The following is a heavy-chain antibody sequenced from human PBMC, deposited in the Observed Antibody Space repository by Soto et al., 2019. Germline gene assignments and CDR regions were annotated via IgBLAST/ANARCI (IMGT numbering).Heavy chain of an antibody. J-gene: IGHJ6*01. V-gene: IGHV1-18*01. D-gene: IGHD5-18*01. CDR2: ISAYNGNT. CDR3: ARCQRGYSYGYPPDYYYYGMGV. Sequence: ASVKVSCKASGYTFTSYGISWVRQAPGQGLEWMGWISAYNGNTNYAQKLQGRVTITTDTSTSTAYMELRSLRSEDTAVYYCARCQRGYSYGYPPDYYYYGMGVWGQGTTVTV. CDR1: GYTFTSYG.